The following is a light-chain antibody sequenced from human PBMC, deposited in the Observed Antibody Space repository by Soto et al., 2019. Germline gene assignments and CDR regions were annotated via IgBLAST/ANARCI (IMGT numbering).Light chain of an antibody. CDR2: NNR. J-gene: IGLJ3*02. V-gene: IGLV1-40*01. Sequence: QSVLTQPPSVSGAPGQRVTISCTGSSSNIGAGYDVHWYQQLPGTAPKLLIYNNRNRPSGVPDRFSGSKSGTSASLAITELQAEDEADYYCQSYDSRLTGYWVFGGGTKLTVL. CDR3: QSYDSRLTGYWV. CDR1: SSNIGAGYD.